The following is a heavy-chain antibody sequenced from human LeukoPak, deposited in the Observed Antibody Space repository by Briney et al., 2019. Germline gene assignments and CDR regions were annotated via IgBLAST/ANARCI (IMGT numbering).Heavy chain of an antibody. J-gene: IGHJ4*02. D-gene: IGHD4-17*01. CDR2: ISSSSYI. CDR1: GFTFSSYS. V-gene: IGHV3-21*01. CDR3: ARDDYGDYSVY. Sequence: GGSLRLSCAASGFTFSSYSMNWVRQAPGKGLEWVSSISSSSYIYYADSVKGRFTISRDNAKNSLYLQMNSLRAEDTAVYYCARDDYGDYSVYWGQGTLVTVSS.